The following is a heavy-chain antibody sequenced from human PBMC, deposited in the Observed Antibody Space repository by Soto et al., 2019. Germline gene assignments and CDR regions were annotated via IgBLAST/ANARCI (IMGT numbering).Heavy chain of an antibody. D-gene: IGHD2-21*02. Sequence: EVQLVESGGGLVQPGGSLRLSCAASGFTFSSYWMHWVRQAPGKGLVWVSRINSDGSSTSYADSVKGRFTTSRDNAKKTLYLQMNSLTAEDTAVYDCERDREVVTAILGHWGQGTLVTVSS. V-gene: IGHV3-74*01. CDR3: ERDREVVTAILGH. CDR1: GFTFSSYW. J-gene: IGHJ4*02. CDR2: INSDGSST.